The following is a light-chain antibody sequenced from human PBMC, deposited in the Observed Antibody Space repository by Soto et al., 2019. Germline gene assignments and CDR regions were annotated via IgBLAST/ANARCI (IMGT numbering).Light chain of an antibody. CDR3: SSHAGINNVV. J-gene: IGLJ3*02. V-gene: IGLV2-8*01. CDR1: SSDVGGYNY. Sequence: QSALTQPPSASGSPGQSVTISCTGTSSDVGGYNYVSWYQQHPGKAPKLMIYDVTKRPSGVPDRFSGSKSGNTASLTVSGLLAEDEADYYCSSHAGINNVVFGGGTKVTVL. CDR2: DVT.